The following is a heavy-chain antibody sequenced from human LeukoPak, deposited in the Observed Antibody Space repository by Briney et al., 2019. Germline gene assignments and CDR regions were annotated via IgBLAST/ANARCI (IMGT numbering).Heavy chain of an antibody. CDR1: GGTFSSYA. CDR3: ASGRYCSSISCSRGFDY. CDR2: IIPIFGTA. Sequence: GASVKVSCKASGGTFSSYAIGWVRQAPGQGLEWMGGIIPIFGTANYAQKFQGRVTITTDESTSTAYMELSSLRSEDTAVYYCASGRYCSSISCSRGFDYWGQGTLVTVSS. D-gene: IGHD2-2*01. V-gene: IGHV1-69*05. J-gene: IGHJ4*02.